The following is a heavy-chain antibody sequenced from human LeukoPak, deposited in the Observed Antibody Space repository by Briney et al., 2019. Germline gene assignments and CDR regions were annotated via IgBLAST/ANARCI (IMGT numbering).Heavy chain of an antibody. D-gene: IGHD2-15*01. CDR1: GFSFGSFA. CDR2: IIGSGGTT. V-gene: IGHV3-23*01. Sequence: GGSLRLSCAASGFSFGSFAMSWVRQAPGKGLEWVSGIIGSGGTTFYADSVKGRFTISRDNSKNTLYLQMNSLRAEDTAIYYCAKKDVDTYSSWYMDVWGKGTTGTVSS. CDR3: AKKDVDTYSSWYMDV. J-gene: IGHJ6*03.